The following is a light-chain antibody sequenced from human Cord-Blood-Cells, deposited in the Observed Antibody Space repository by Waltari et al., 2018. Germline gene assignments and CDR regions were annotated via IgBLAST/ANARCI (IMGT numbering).Light chain of an antibody. CDR3: AAWDDSLNGWV. V-gene: IGLV1-44*01. J-gene: IGLJ3*02. CDR1: SSNYGSNP. CDR2: RNK. Sequence: QSVLTHPPSASGTPGQRVTTSCSGSSSNYGSNPVNCYQQHPGTAPKLPIYRNKQRPAGVPYRCSGSKSGTSAALAISGLQAEDEADYYCAAWDDSLNGWVFGGGTKLTVL.